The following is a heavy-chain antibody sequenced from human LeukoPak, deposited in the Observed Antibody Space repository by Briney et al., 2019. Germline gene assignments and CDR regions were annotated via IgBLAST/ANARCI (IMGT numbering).Heavy chain of an antibody. D-gene: IGHD2-21*01. J-gene: IGHJ4*02. CDR3: AKKAAPVSAIRAGFDY. Sequence: GGSLRLSCSASGFTFTSYGMHWVRQAPGKGLGWVAVISYDGITNYYADSVKGRFTVSRDNSENTLYLQMNSLRADDTAVYYCAKKAAPVSAIRAGFDYWGQGTLVTVSS. V-gene: IGHV3-30*18. CDR1: GFTFTSYG. CDR2: ISYDGITN.